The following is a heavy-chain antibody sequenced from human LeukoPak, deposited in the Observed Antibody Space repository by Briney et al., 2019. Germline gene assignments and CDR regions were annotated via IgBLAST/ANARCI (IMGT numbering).Heavy chain of an antibody. CDR1: GDSINNYF. V-gene: IGHV4-59*01. J-gene: IGHJ4*02. D-gene: IGHD5-18*01. CDR3: ARAGYSYGRAVDY. CDR2: IYYSGST. Sequence: PSETLSLTCTVSGDSINNYFWTWMRQPPGKGLEWIGYIYYSGSTNYNPSLKSRVTIPVDTSKNQFSLKLSSVTAADTAVYYCARAGYSYGRAVDYWGQGTLVTVSS.